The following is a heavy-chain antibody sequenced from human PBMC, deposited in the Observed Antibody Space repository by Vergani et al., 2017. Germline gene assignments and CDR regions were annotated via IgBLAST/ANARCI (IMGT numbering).Heavy chain of an antibody. V-gene: IGHV1-46*03. CDR3: ARGDYGILTGYRY. J-gene: IGHJ4*02. D-gene: IGHD3-9*01. Sequence: QVQVVQSGAEVKKSGASVKVPCKTSGYTFSNYYMHWVRQAPGQGLEWMGIINPSGGHTNYAQKFQGRVTMTRDTSTSTVYMGLSSLRAEDTAIYYCARGDYGILTGYRYWGQGTLVTVSA. CDR2: INPSGGHT. CDR1: GYTFSNYY.